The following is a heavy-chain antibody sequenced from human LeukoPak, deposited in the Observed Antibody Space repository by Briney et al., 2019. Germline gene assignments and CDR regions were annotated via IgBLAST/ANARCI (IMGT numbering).Heavy chain of an antibody. Sequence: SETLSLTCTVSGGSISSYYWSWIRQPPGKGLEWIGYIYYSGSTNYNPSLKSRVTISVDTSKNQFSLKLSSVTAADTAVYYCARGELWFDPWGQGTLVTVSS. V-gene: IGHV4-59*01. D-gene: IGHD1-7*01. J-gene: IGHJ5*02. CDR1: GGSISSYY. CDR3: ARGELWFDP. CDR2: IYYSGST.